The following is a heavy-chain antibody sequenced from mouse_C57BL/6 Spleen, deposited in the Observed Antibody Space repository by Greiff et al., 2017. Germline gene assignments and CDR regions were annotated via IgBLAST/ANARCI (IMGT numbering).Heavy chain of an antibody. Sequence: EVKLVESGGGLVKPGGSLKLSCAASGFTFSDYGMHWVRQAPEKGLELVAYISSGSSTIYYADTVKGRFTISRDNAKNTLFLQMTSLRSEYTAMYYCARDGYYPYYYAMDDWGQGTSVTVS. D-gene: IGHD2-3*01. J-gene: IGHJ4*01. V-gene: IGHV5-17*01. CDR2: ISSGSSTI. CDR3: ARDGYYPYYYAMDD. CDR1: GFTFSDYG.